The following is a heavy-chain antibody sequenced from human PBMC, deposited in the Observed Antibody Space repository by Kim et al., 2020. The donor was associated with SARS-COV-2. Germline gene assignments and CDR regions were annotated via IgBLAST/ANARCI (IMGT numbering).Heavy chain of an antibody. V-gene: IGHV1-3*01. Sequence: ASVKVSCKASGYTFTSYAMHWVRQAPGQRLEWMGWINAGNGNTKYSQKFQGRVTITRDTSASTAYMELSSLRSEDTAVYYCAVSSSWYGNWFDPWGQGTLVPAPS. CDR1: GYTFTSYA. J-gene: IGHJ5*02. D-gene: IGHD6-13*01. CDR2: INAGNGNT. CDR3: AVSSSWYGNWFDP.